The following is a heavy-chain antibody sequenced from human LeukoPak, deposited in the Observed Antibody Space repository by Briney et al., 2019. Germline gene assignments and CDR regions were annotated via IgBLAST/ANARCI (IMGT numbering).Heavy chain of an antibody. J-gene: IGHJ6*03. Sequence: GGSLRLSCAASGFTFSSYAMHWVRQAPGKGLEWVAFIRYDGSNKYYADSVKGRFTISRDNSKNTLYLQMNSLRAEDTAVYYCAKNTGGYYYYMDVWGKGTTVTISS. CDR2: IRYDGSNK. V-gene: IGHV3-30*02. CDR1: GFTFSSYA. CDR3: AKNTGGYYYYMDV. D-gene: IGHD1-14*01.